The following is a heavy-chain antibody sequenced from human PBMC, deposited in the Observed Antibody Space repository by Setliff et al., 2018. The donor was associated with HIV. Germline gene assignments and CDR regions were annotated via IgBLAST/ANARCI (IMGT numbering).Heavy chain of an antibody. V-gene: IGHV4-4*07. Sequence: SETLSLTCTSSGDSISGYYWSWIRQPAGKGLEWIGRMHTSGNTNYNPSLKSRVTMSVDTSKNQFSLRLSSVTAADTAVYYCATATAYGQFDFWGQGTLVTVSS. CDR3: ATATAYGQFDF. CDR2: MHTSGNT. D-gene: IGHD2-21*02. J-gene: IGHJ4*02. CDR1: GDSISGYY.